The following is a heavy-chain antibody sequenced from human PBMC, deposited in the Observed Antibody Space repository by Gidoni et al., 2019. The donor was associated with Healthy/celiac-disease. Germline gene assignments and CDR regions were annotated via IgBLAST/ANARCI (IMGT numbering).Heavy chain of an antibody. J-gene: IGHJ4*02. CDR1: GGSISSYY. D-gene: IGHD5-12*01. V-gene: IGHV4-59*01. CDR2: IYYSGST. Sequence: QVQLQESGPGLVKPSETLSLTCTVSGGSISSYYWSWIRQPPGKGLEWIWYIYYSGSTNYNPSLKSRVTISVDTSKNQFSLKLSSVTAADTAVYYCAREGRDGYNPDYWGQGTLVTVSS. CDR3: AREGRDGYNPDY.